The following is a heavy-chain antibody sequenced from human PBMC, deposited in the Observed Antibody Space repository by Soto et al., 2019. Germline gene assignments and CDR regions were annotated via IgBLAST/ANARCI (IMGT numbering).Heavy chain of an antibody. CDR1: GGTFSSYA. D-gene: IGHD1-26*01. J-gene: IGHJ4*02. CDR3: ARYSHIVGDPNDY. V-gene: IGHV1-69*13. CDR2: IIPIFGTA. Sequence: SVKVSCKASGGTFSSYAISWVRQAPGQGLEWMGGIIPIFGTANYAQKFQGRVTITADESTSTAYMELSSLRSEDTAVYYCARYSHIVGDPNDYWGQGNLVTVSS.